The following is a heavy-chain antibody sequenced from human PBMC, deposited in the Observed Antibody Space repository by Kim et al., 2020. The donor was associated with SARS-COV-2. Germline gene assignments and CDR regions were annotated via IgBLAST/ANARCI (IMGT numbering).Heavy chain of an antibody. CDR3: ARGPGYSSSWYGARNWFDP. CDR2: INHSGST. V-gene: IGHV4-34*01. CDR1: GGSFSGYY. J-gene: IGHJ5*02. Sequence: SETLSLTCAVYGGSFSGYYWSWIRQPPGKGLEWIGEINHSGSTNYNPSLKSRVTISVDTSKNQFSLKLSSVTAADTAVYYCARGPGYSSSWYGARNWFDPWGQETVVTVSS. D-gene: IGHD6-13*01.